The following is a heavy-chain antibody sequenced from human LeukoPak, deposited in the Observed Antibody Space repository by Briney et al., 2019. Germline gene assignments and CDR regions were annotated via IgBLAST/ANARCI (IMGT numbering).Heavy chain of an antibody. CDR3: AKAALRSSGWFRPYFDY. D-gene: IGHD6-19*01. V-gene: IGHV3-23*01. CDR2: LSDSGGNT. Sequence: GSLRLSCTASGFIFSNYGMMWFRQAPGKGLEWVSSLSDSGGNTFYADSAKGRFTISRDNSNNTLYLQLNSLRAEDTAVYYCAKAALRSSGWFRPYFDYWGQGNLVTVSS. J-gene: IGHJ4*02. CDR1: GFIFSNYG.